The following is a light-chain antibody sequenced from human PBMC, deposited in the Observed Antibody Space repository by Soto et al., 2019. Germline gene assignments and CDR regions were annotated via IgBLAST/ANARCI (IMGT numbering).Light chain of an antibody. Sequence: DIRVTQSPPTLSASVGDRVTITCRASQTITTWMAWYQQNPGKAPKLLVYDASTLQSGVATRFSGSGSGTEFTLIISGLQPEDSATYYCQQYTNTNNPWMFGQGTKVDIK. CDR2: DAS. CDR3: QQYTNTNNPWM. V-gene: IGKV1-5*01. J-gene: IGKJ1*01. CDR1: QTITTW.